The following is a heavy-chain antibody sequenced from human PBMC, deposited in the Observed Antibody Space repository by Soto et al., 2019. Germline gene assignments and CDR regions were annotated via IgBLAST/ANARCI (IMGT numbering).Heavy chain of an antibody. V-gene: IGHV4-39*07. J-gene: IGHJ4*02. CDR2: IYYSGTT. Sequence: PSETLSLTCTVSGDSITSNSYFWAWIRQPPGKGLEWIGSIYYSGTTYYNPSLKSRVTISVDRSKNQFSLKLSSVTAADTAVYYCAAAPRYWGQGTLVTVSS. CDR3: AAAPRY. CDR1: GDSITSNSYF. D-gene: IGHD2-15*01.